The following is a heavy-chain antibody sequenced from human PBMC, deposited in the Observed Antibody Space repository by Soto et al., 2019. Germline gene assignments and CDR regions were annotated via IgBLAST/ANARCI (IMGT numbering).Heavy chain of an antibody. Sequence: SVKVSCKASGGTFSSYAISWVRQAPGQGLEWMGGIIPIFGTANYAQKFQGRVTITADESTSTAYMELSSLRSEDTAVYYCATVVVVAATRGYYGMDVWGQGTTVTVSS. J-gene: IGHJ6*02. D-gene: IGHD2-15*01. CDR3: ATVVVVAATRGYYGMDV. CDR1: GGTFSSYA. V-gene: IGHV1-69*13. CDR2: IIPIFGTA.